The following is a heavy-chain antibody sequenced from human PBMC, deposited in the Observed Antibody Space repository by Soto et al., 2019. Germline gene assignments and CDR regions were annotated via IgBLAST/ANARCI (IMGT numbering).Heavy chain of an antibody. D-gene: IGHD3-3*01. J-gene: IGHJ6*02. CDR3: ARGPWADHYDFWSGYNYYYYGMDF. Sequence: PSETLSLTCTVSGGSISSGGYYWSWIRQHPGRGLEWIGYIYYSGSTYYNPSLKSRVTISVDTSKNQFSLKLSSVTAADTAVYYCARGPWADHYDFWSGYNYYYYGMDFWGQGTTVTVSS. V-gene: IGHV4-31*03. CDR2: IYYSGST. CDR1: GGSISSGGYY.